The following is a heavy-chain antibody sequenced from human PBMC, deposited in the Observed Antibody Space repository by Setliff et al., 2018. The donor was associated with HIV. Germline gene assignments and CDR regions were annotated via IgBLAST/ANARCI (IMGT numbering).Heavy chain of an antibody. J-gene: IGHJ6*02. D-gene: IGHD1-26*01. CDR2: IYTSGST. V-gene: IGHV4-4*07. CDR1: GGSISNYY. Sequence: SETLSLTCTVSGGSISNYYWSWIRQPAGKGLEWIGRIYTSGSTNYNPSLKSRVTMSVDTSKNQFSLKLSSVTAADTAVYYCARSKISGSNHETYGFDVWGQGTTVTVSS. CDR3: ARSKISGSNHETYGFDV.